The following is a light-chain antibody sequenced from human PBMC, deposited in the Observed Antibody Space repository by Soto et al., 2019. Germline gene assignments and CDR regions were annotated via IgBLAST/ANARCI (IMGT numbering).Light chain of an antibody. CDR1: QSVSSY. Sequence: EIVLTQSPGTLSLYPGKKATLPCGASQSVSSYLAWYQQKPGQAPRLLIYDASNRATGIPARFSGSGSGTDFTLTISSLEPEDFAVYYCQQRSNWLTFGGGTKVDIK. CDR3: QQRSNWLT. V-gene: IGKV3-11*01. CDR2: DAS. J-gene: IGKJ4*01.